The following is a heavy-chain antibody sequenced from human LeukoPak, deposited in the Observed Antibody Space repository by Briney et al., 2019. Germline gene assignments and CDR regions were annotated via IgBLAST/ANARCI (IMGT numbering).Heavy chain of an antibody. CDR2: ISSSGSTI. J-gene: IGHJ6*03. CDR1: GFTFSDYY. CDR3: TGGSDKVLSGEYYYYMDV. D-gene: IGHD2/OR15-2a*01. Sequence: GGSLRLSCAASGFTFSDYYMSWIRQAPGKGLEWVSYISSSGSTIYYADSVKGRFTISRDNAKNSLYLQMNSLRAEDTAVYYCTGGSDKVLSGEYYYYMDVWGTGTTVTVSS. V-gene: IGHV3-11*04.